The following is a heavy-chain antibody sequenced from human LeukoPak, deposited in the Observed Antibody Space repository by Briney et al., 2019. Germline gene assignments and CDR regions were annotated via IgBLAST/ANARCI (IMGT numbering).Heavy chain of an antibody. CDR1: GFTFSSYW. J-gene: IGHJ6*03. V-gene: IGHV3-74*01. Sequence: PGGSLRLSCEASGFTFSSYWMHWVRQAPGKGLVWVSRINTDGSPTSYADSVKGRFTISRDNAKNTVYLQMNSLRAEDTALYFCAVATTFSIYYYYMDVRGKGTTVTVSS. CDR2: INTDGSPT. CDR3: AVATTFSIYYYYMDV. D-gene: IGHD5-12*01.